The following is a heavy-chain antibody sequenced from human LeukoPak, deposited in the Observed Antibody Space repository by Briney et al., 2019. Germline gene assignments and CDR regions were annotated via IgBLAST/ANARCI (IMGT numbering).Heavy chain of an antibody. CDR1: GGTFSSYA. Sequence: VASVKVSCKASGGTFSSYAISWVRQAPGQGLEWMGRIIPIFGTANYAQKFQGRVTITTDESTSTAYMELSSLRSEDTAVYYCAVLGGGSRDYWGQGTLVTVSS. CDR3: AVLGGGSRDY. D-gene: IGHD3-16*01. V-gene: IGHV1-69*05. J-gene: IGHJ4*02. CDR2: IIPIFGTA.